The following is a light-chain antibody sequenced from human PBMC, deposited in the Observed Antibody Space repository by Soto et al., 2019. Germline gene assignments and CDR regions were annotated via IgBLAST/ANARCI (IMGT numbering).Light chain of an antibody. J-gene: IGKJ1*01. V-gene: IGKV3-20*01. Sequence: EIVLTQSPGTLSLSPGERATLSCRPSQSVSSIYLDWFQQKPGQAPRLLIYAASSRATGIPDRFSGGASATDFTLIISRLEPEDFAVYYCRHYVNSQWTFGQGTKVEIK. CDR2: AAS. CDR3: RHYVNSQWT. CDR1: QSVSSIY.